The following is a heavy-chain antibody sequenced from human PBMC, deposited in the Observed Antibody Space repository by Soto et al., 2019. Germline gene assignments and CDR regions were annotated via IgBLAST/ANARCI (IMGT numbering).Heavy chain of an antibody. J-gene: IGHJ3*02. D-gene: IGHD1-26*01. CDR1: VFTFSSYA. V-gene: IGHV3-23*01. CDR3: AKRWATWDAFDI. CDR2: ISGSGGST. Sequence: VGSLRLSCAASVFTFSSYAMSCVRQAPGKGLEWVSAISGSGGSTYYADSVKGRFTISRDNSKNTLYLQMNSLRAEDTAVYYCAKRWATWDAFDIWGQGTMVSVSS.